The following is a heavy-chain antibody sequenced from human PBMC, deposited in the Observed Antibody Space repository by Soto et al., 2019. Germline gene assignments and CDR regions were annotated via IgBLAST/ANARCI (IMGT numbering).Heavy chain of an antibody. CDR3: ARHYCSGGSCYLDYYYYMDV. D-gene: IGHD2-15*01. V-gene: IGHV4-59*01. CDR1: GGPIRSYY. CDR2: IYYSGST. J-gene: IGHJ6*03. Sequence: SETLSLTCTVSGGPIRSYYWSWIRQPPGKGLEWIGYIYYSGSTNYNPSLKSRVTISVDTSKNQFSLKVSSVTAADTAVYYCARHYCSGGSCYLDYYYYMDVWGQGTTVTVSS.